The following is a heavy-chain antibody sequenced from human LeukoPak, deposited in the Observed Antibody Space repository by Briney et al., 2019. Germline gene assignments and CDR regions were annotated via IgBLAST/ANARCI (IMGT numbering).Heavy chain of an antibody. CDR2: ISSSSSSI. J-gene: IGHJ4*02. CDR1: GFTFSSYS. Sequence: GGSLRLSCAASGFTFSSYSMNWVRQAPGKGLECVSSISSSSSSIYYADSVKGRFTISRADAKNSLYLQMTSLRAEDTAVYYCARTATDTGEFDYWGQGTLVTVSS. D-gene: IGHD6-13*01. V-gene: IGHV3-21*01. CDR3: ARTATDTGEFDY.